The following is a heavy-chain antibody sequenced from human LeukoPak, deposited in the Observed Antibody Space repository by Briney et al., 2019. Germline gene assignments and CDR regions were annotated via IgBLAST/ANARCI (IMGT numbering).Heavy chain of an antibody. J-gene: IGHJ4*02. V-gene: IGHV4-39*07. CDR1: GGSISSSSYY. CDR3: ARDLAARRLGTFDY. D-gene: IGHD6-6*01. Sequence: SSETLSLTCTVSGGSISSSSYYWGWIRQPPGKGLEWIGSIYYSGSTYYNPSLKSRVTISVDTSKSQFSLKLSSVTAADTAVYYCARDLAARRLGTFDYWGQGTLVTVSS. CDR2: IYYSGST.